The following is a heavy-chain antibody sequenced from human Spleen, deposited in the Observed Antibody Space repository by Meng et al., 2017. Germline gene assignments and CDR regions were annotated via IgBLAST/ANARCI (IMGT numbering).Heavy chain of an antibody. CDR2: IYYSGST. J-gene: IGHJ4*02. CDR1: GGSFSGYY. Sequence: QVQLQQWGAGLLKPSETLSLTCAVYGGSFSGYYWNWIRQPPGKGLEWIGYIYYSGSTNYNPSLKSRVTISVDTSKNQFSLKLSSVTAADTAVYYCARDDSSGYYSYWGQGTLVTVSS. CDR3: ARDDSSGYYSY. V-gene: IGHV4-34*11. D-gene: IGHD3-22*01.